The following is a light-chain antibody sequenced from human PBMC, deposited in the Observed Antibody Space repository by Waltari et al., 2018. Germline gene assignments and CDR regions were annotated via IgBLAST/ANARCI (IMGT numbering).Light chain of an antibody. J-gene: IGKJ2*01. CDR1: QRISSY. CDR2: AAS. V-gene: IGKV1-39*01. CDR3: QQSYSIPYT. Sequence: IQMTQSPSSLSASVGDRVTITCRASQRISSYLNWYHQKPGKAPKLLISAASSLQGGVPSRFSGTGSGTDFSLTISSLQPEDFATYYCQQSYSIPYTFGQGTKLEIK.